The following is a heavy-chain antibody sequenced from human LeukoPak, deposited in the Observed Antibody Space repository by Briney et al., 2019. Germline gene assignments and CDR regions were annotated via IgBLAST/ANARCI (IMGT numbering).Heavy chain of an antibody. CDR2: FFPGDSDT. J-gene: IGHJ5*01. CDR1: GYSFTSYW. V-gene: IGHV5-51*01. CDR3: ASTGDSSGYYPWFDS. Sequence: GESLKISCKGSGYSFTSYWIGWLRQMPGKGLEWWGIFFPGDSDTRYSPSFQGGVTTSADKTTSTAFLLRSSLKTADGTMVYCASTGDSSGYYPWFDSWGQGTLVTVSS. D-gene: IGHD3-22*01.